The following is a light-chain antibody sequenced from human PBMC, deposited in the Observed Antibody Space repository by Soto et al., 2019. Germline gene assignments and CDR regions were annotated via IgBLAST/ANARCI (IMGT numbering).Light chain of an antibody. CDR1: QGISSL. CDR3: QQANSFPLT. CDR2: TAS. V-gene: IGKV1-12*01. J-gene: IGKJ4*01. Sequence: DIQMTQSPSSVSASVGDRVTITCRASQGISSLFAWYQQKPGKAPKLLIHTASSLQSGVPSRFSGSGSGTDYTLTISSRQPEDFATYYGQQANSFPLTFGGGTKVEIK.